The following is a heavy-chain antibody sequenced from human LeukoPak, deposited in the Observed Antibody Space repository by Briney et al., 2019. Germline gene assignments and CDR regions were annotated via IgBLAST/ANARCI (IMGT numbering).Heavy chain of an antibody. CDR1: GGTFTSYA. J-gene: IGHJ4*02. CDR3: ARESTTHDYGDFFDY. CDR2: IIPIFGTA. Sequence: SVKVSCKASGGTFTSYAISWVRQAPGHGLEWMGGIIPIFGTANYAQKFQGRVTITADESTSTAYMELSSLRSEDTAVYYCARESTTHDYGDFFDYWGQGTLVTVSS. V-gene: IGHV1-69*13. D-gene: IGHD4-17*01.